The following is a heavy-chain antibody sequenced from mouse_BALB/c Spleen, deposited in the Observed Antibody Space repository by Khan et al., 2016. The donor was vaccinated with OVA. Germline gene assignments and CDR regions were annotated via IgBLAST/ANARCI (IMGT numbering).Heavy chain of an antibody. D-gene: IGHD2-14*01. Sequence: QIQLVQSGAELARPGASVKMSCKASGYTFTSYTIHWVRQRPGQAPEWIGHINPSNNYTNYNQNFKDKATLIVDKSSSTAYMQLSSLTSEASAVYYCVRAGAYHRSDGWFAYWGQGTLVTVSA. CDR1: GYTFTSYT. CDR2: INPSNNYT. V-gene: IGHV1-4*01. J-gene: IGHJ3*01. CDR3: VRAGAYHRSDGWFAY.